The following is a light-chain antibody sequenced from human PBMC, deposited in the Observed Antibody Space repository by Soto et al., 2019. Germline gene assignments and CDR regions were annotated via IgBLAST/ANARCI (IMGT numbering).Light chain of an antibody. J-gene: IGLJ1*01. CDR2: EVS. Sequence: QSVLTQPASVSGSPGQSITISCTGTSSDVGSYNLVSWYQQHPGKAPKLMIYEVSKRPSGVSNRFSGSKSGNTASLTISGLQAEHEPHYNCWSRSFVFRTGTKVTVL. CDR1: SSDVGSYNL. CDR3: WSRSFV. V-gene: IGLV2-23*02.